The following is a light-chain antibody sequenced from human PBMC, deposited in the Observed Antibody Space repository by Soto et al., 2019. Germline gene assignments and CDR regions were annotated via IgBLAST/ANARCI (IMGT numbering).Light chain of an antibody. CDR1: SSNIGSNT. J-gene: IGLJ1*01. CDR3: AAWDYSLNGYV. CDR2: SNN. V-gene: IGLV1-44*01. Sequence: QSVLTQPPSASGTPGQRVTISCSGSSSNIGSNTVNWYQQLPGTAPKLLLYSNNQRPSGVPDRFSGSKSGTSASLAIRGLQCEDAADYYCAAWDYSLNGYVFGTGTKLTVL.